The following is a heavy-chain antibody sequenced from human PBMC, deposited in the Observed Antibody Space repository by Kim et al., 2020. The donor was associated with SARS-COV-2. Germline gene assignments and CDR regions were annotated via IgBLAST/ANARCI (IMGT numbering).Heavy chain of an antibody. CDR3: ARGYDDSSGYYIDY. J-gene: IGHJ4*02. CDR2: ISYDGSNK. D-gene: IGHD3-22*01. Sequence: GGSLRLSCAASGFTFSSYGMHWVRQAPGKGLEWVAVISYDGSNKYYADSVKGRFTISRDNSKNTLYLQMNSLRAEDTAVYYCARGYDDSSGYYIDYWGQGTLVTVSS. CDR1: GFTFSSYG. V-gene: IGHV3-33*05.